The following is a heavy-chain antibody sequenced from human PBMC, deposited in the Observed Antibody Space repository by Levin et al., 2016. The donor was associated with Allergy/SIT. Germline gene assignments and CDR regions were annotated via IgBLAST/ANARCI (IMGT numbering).Heavy chain of an antibody. CDR1: GGSISSSSYY. Sequence: SETLSLTCTVSGGSISSSSYYWGWIRQPPGKGLEWIGSIYYSGSTYYNPSLKSRVTISVDTSKNQFSLKLSSVTAADTAVYYCARGGSVHTTPGIAAVRRGMDVWGQGTTVTVSS. V-gene: IGHV4-39*07. CDR3: ARGGSVHTTPGIAAVRRGMDV. D-gene: IGHD6-13*01. J-gene: IGHJ6*02. CDR2: IYYSGST.